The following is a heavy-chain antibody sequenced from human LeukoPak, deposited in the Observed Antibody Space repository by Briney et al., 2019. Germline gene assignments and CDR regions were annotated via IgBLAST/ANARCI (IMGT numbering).Heavy chain of an antibody. Sequence: SQTLSLTCTVSGGSISNGSYYWSWIRQPAGKGLEWIGRVYTSGSTNYNPSLKSRVTISVDTSKNQFSLKLSSVTAADTAIYYCAREITATISSSPVASDIWGQGTMVAVSS. CDR1: GGSISNGSYY. V-gene: IGHV4-61*02. CDR3: AREITATISSSPVASDI. CDR2: VYTSGST. D-gene: IGHD5-12*01. J-gene: IGHJ3*02.